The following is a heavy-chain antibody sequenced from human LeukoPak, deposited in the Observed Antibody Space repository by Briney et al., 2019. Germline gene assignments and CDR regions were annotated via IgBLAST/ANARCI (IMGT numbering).Heavy chain of an antibody. CDR2: IIPILGIA. V-gene: IGHV1-69*04. CDR3: ARGNPTRGIATDNYY. CDR1: GGTFSSYA. Sequence: PWASVKVSCKASGGTFSSYAISWVRQAPGQGLEWMGRIIPILGIANYAQKFQGRVTITADKSTSTAYMELSSLRSEDTAVYYCARGNPTRGIATDNYYWGQGTLVTVSS. D-gene: IGHD6-13*01. J-gene: IGHJ4*02.